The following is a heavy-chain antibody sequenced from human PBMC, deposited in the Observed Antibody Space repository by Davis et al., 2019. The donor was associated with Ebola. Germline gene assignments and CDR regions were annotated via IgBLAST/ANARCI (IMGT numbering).Heavy chain of an antibody. V-gene: IGHV4-34*01. J-gene: IGHJ4*02. CDR3: ARALHYYDSSGYLGL. CDR2: INHSGST. CDR1: GWSFSGYY. Sequence: SEPLSLTCAVYGWSFSGYYWSWIRQPPGKGLEWIGEINHSGSTNYNPSLKSRVTISVDTSKNQFSLKLSSVTAADTAVYYCARALHYYDSSGYLGLWGQGTLVTVSS. D-gene: IGHD3-22*01.